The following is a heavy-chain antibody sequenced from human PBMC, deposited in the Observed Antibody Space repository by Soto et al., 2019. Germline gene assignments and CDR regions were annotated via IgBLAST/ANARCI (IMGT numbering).Heavy chain of an antibody. CDR3: ARTARGGDYVGYYYYYMDV. CDR1: GFTVSSNY. Sequence: GGSLRLSCAASGFTVSSNYMSWVRQAPGKGLEWVSVIYSGGSTYYADSVKGRFTISRDNSKNTLYLQMNSLRAEDTAVYYCARTARGGDYVGYYYYYMDVWGKGTTVTVSS. CDR2: IYSGGST. V-gene: IGHV3-66*01. D-gene: IGHD4-17*01. J-gene: IGHJ6*03.